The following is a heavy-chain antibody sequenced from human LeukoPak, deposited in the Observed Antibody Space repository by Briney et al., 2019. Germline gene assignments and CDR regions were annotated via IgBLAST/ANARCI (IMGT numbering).Heavy chain of an antibody. D-gene: IGHD5-18*01. J-gene: IGHJ4*02. CDR3: AREKYSYGYRD. CDR1: GFTFSSYA. V-gene: IGHV3-64*01. Sequence: GGSLRLSCAASGFTFSSYAMHWVRQAPGKGLEYVSAISSNGGSTYYANSVKGRFTISRDNSKNTLYLQMGSLRAKDMAVYYCAREKYSYGYRDWGQGTLVTVSS. CDR2: ISSNGGST.